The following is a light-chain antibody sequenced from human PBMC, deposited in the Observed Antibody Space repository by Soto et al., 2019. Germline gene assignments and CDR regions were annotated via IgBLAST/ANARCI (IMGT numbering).Light chain of an antibody. CDR2: SAS. CDR3: QKFNTAPLT. Sequence: DIQMTQSPSSLSASVGDRVTITCRASQDISVYLAWYQQKPGKVPKLLIYSASTLQSGVPSRFSGSGSVTDFTLTFSSLQPEDVATYYCQKFNTAPLTFGQGTRLEIK. V-gene: IGKV1-27*01. J-gene: IGKJ5*01. CDR1: QDISVY.